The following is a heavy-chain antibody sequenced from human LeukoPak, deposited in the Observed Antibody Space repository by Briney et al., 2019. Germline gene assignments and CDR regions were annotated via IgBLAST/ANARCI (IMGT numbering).Heavy chain of an antibody. CDR1: GFTFSSYG. CDR3: ARDRSDIVVVPAATAPDY. Sequence: GGSLRLSCAASGFTFSSYGMHWVRQAPGKGLEWVAVIWYGGSNKYYADSVKGRFTISGDNSKNTLYLQMNSLRAEDTAVHYCARDRSDIVVVPAATAPDYWGQGTLVTVSS. V-gene: IGHV3-33*01. D-gene: IGHD2-2*01. CDR2: IWYGGSNK. J-gene: IGHJ4*02.